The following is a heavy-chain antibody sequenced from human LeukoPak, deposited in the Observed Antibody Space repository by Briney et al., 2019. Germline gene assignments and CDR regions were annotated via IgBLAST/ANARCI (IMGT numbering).Heavy chain of an antibody. Sequence: PGGSLRLSCAASGFTFSSYGMHWVRQAPGKGLEWVAFIRYDGSNKYYADSVKGRFTISRDNSKNTLYLQMNSLRAEDTAVYYCAKDRDAAPGCFDYWGQGTLVTVSS. CDR2: IRYDGSNK. J-gene: IGHJ4*02. CDR1: GFTFSSYG. V-gene: IGHV3-30*02. D-gene: IGHD6-6*01. CDR3: AKDRDAAPGCFDY.